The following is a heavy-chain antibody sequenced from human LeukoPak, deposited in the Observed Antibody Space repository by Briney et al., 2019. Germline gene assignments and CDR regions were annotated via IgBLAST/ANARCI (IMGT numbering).Heavy chain of an antibody. CDR1: GGTLSSYA. J-gene: IGHJ3*02. V-gene: IGHV1-69*05. Sequence: ASVKVSCKASGGTLSSYAISWVRQAPGQGLEWMGGIIPLFGTANYAQKFQGRVTITTDESTSTAYMELSSLRSEDTAVYYCARMSVRGVIDGWAYPQHNAFDIWGQGTMVTVSS. CDR3: ARMSVRGVIDGWAYPQHNAFDI. D-gene: IGHD3-10*01. CDR2: IIPLFGTA.